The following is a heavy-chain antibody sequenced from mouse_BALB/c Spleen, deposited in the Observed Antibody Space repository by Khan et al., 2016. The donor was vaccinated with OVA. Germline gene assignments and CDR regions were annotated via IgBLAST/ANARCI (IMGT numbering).Heavy chain of an antibody. Sequence: EVELVESGGGLVEPGGSLRLSCATSGFTFSDYYMSWVRQPPGKGLEWLGFIRKKASGYTTEYSASVKGRFTISRDNAQSILYPQMNRLRAYDSATYYCARVDYGYRFAYWGQGTLVTVSA. V-gene: IGHV7-3*02. D-gene: IGHD1-2*01. CDR3: ARVDYGYRFAY. CDR1: GFTFSDYY. J-gene: IGHJ3*01. CDR2: IRKKASGYTT.